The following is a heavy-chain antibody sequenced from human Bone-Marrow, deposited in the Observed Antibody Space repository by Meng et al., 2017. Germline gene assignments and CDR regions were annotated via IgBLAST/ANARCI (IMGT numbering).Heavy chain of an antibody. CDR1: GYTFISYG. V-gene: IGHV1-18*01. CDR2: ISAYNFNT. J-gene: IGHJ4*02. CDR3: AREGDSGSYHS. D-gene: IGHD1-26*01. Sequence: ASVKVSCKASGYTFISYGISWVRQAPGQGLEWMGLISAYNFNTNYAQKFQGRVTMTTDTSTSTAYMELRSLRSDDTALYYCAREGDSGSYHSWGQGTLVTSPQ.